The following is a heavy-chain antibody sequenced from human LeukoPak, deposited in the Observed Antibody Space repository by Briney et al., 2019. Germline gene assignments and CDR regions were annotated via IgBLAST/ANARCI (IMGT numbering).Heavy chain of an antibody. D-gene: IGHD4-17*01. J-gene: IGHJ4*02. CDR1: GFTFSSYG. CDR3: AKDYGDYSALDYFDY. Sequence: GGSLRLSCAASGFTFSSYGMHWVRQAPGKGLEWVAFIRYDGSNKYYADSVKGRFTISRDKSKNTLYLQMNSLRAEDTAVYYCAKDYGDYSALDYFDYWGQGTLITVSS. CDR2: IRYDGSNK. V-gene: IGHV3-30*02.